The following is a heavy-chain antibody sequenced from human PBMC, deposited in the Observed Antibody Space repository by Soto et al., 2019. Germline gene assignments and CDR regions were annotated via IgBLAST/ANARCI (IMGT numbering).Heavy chain of an antibody. Sequence: ASVKVSCKASGYTFTSYGISWVRQAPGQGLEWMGWISAYNGNTNYAQKLQGRVTMTTDTSTSTAYMELRSLRSDDTAVYYCAREEYSSSWYPPFDHWGQGTLVTVSS. V-gene: IGHV1-18*01. CDR1: GYTFTSYG. D-gene: IGHD6-13*01. CDR2: ISAYNGNT. J-gene: IGHJ5*02. CDR3: AREEYSSSWYPPFDH.